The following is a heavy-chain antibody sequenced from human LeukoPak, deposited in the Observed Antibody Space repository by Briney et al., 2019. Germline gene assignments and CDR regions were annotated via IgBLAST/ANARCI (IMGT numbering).Heavy chain of an antibody. CDR2: INHSGST. CDR1: GGSFSSSSYY. Sequence: SETLSLTCTVSGGSFSSSSYYWGWIRQPPGKGLEWNGEINHSGSTNYNPSLKSRVTISVDTSKNQFSLKLSSVTAADTAVYYCARHPQLVRLFDYWGQGTLVTVSS. D-gene: IGHD6-13*01. V-gene: IGHV4-39*01. J-gene: IGHJ4*02. CDR3: ARHPQLVRLFDY.